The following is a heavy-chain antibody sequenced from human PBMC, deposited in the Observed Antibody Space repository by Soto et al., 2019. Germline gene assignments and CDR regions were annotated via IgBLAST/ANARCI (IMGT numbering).Heavy chain of an antibody. D-gene: IGHD3-10*01. CDR2: IYYSGST. V-gene: IGHV4-59*01. J-gene: IGHJ5*02. CDR1: GGSISSYY. CDR3: ARGVTMVRGVIMGRWFDP. Sequence: SETLSLTCTVSGGSISSYYWSWIRQPPGKGLEWIGYIYYSGSTNYNPSLKSRVTISVDTSKNQFSLKLSSVTAADTAVYYCARGVTMVRGVIMGRWFDPWGQGTLVTVSS.